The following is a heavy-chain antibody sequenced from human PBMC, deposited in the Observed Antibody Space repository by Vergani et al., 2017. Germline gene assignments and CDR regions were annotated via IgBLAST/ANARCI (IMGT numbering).Heavy chain of an antibody. CDR1: GFTFDDYA. Sequence: EVQLVESGGGLVQPGRSLRLSCAASGFTFDDYAMHWVRQAPGKGLEWVSGISWNSGSIGYADSVKGRFTISRDNAKNSLYLQMNSLRAEDTAVYYCARDPTAPAPFTFQHWGQGTLVTVSS. V-gene: IGHV3-9*01. CDR3: ARDPTAPAPFTFQH. D-gene: IGHD1-26*01. J-gene: IGHJ1*01. CDR2: ISWNSGSI.